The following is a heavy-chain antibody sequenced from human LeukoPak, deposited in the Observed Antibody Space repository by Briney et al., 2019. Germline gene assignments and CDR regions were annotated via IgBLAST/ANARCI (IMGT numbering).Heavy chain of an antibody. D-gene: IGHD6-13*01. CDR2: ISWNIGSI. V-gene: IGHV3-9*01. CDR3: AKDIAAPPYYYYGMDV. J-gene: IGHJ6*02. Sequence: PGRSLRLSCAASGFTFDDYAMHWVRQAPGKGLGWVSGISWNIGSIGYADSVKGRFTISRDNAKNSLYLQMNSLRAGDTALYYCAKDIAAPPYYYYGMDVWGQGTTVTVSS. CDR1: GFTFDDYA.